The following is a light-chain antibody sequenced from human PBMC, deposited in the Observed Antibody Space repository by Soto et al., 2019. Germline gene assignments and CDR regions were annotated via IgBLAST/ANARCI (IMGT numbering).Light chain of an antibody. CDR2: AAS. CDR1: QGISSY. J-gene: IGKJ4*01. CDR3: QQLNAYPHS. V-gene: IGKV1-9*01. Sequence: IQLTQSPSSLSASVGDRVTITCRASQGISSYLAWHQQKPGKAPKLLIYAASTLQSGVPSRFSGSGSGTDFTLTISSLQPEDFATYYCQQLNAYPHSFGGGTKVDIK.